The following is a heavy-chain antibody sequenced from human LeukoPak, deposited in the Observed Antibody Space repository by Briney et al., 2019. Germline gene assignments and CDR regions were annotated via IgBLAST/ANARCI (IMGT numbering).Heavy chain of an antibody. CDR1: GDSVSSNTAT. CDR2: MYYRSKYYN. Sequence: SQTLSLTCAISGDSVSSNTATWNWFRQSPSRGLEWLGRMYYRSKYYNDYAVSVKSRITISPDTSKNQFSLQLNSVTPEDTAVYYCVKGGYAYYYYMDVWGKGTTVTVPS. CDR3: VKGGYAYYYYMDV. D-gene: IGHD2-15*01. V-gene: IGHV6-1*01. J-gene: IGHJ6*03.